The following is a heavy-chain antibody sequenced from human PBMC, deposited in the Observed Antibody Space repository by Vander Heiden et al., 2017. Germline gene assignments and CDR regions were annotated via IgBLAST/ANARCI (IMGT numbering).Heavy chain of an antibody. J-gene: IGHJ3*02. CDR1: GFTYTPYP. D-gene: IGHD1-26*01. Sequence: DVQLLVSGGGWVHHGGSLWFACAASGFTYTPYPMSWVRQAPGKGLGWVSAISGSGGRTYYADSVKGRFTSSRDNSKNTLYLQMNSLRAEDTAVYYCAKDRWELHEDAFDIWGQGTMVTVSS. V-gene: IGHV3-23*01. CDR2: ISGSGGRT. CDR3: AKDRWELHEDAFDI.